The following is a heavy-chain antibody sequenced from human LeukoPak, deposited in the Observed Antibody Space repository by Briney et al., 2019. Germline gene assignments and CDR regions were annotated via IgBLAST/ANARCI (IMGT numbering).Heavy chain of an antibody. Sequence: PSETLSLTCTVSGGSISSYYWSWIRQPPGKGLEWIGYIYYSGSTNYNPSLKSRVTISVDTSKNQFSLKLSSVTAADTAVYYCARLPRGAAGTNYYHGMDVWGQGTTVTVSS. J-gene: IGHJ6*02. CDR3: ARLPRGAAGTNYYHGMDV. CDR2: IYYSGST. D-gene: IGHD6-13*01. CDR1: GGSISSYY. V-gene: IGHV4-59*08.